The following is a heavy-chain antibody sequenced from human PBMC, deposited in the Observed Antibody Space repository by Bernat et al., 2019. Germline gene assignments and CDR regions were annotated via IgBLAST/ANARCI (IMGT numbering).Heavy chain of an antibody. CDR2: IYYSGST. V-gene: IGHV4-39*01. D-gene: IGHD3-3*01. J-gene: IGHJ3*02. CDR1: GGSISSSSYY. CDR3: ATPRYYDFWSGYLKPHDAFDI. Sequence: QLQLQESGPGLVKPSETLSLTCTVSGGSISSSSYYWGWIRPPPGKGLEWIGSIYYSGSTYYNPSLKSRVTISVDTSKNQFSLKLSSVTAADTAVYYCATPRYYDFWSGYLKPHDAFDIWGQGTMVTVSS.